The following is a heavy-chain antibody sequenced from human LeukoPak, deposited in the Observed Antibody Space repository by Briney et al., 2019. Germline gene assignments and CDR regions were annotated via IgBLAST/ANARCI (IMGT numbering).Heavy chain of an antibody. CDR1: GGSISSYY. V-gene: IGHV4-4*07. CDR3: ARGPSNRAMGLLDY. J-gene: IGHJ4*02. Sequence: SETLSLTCAVSGGSISSYYWSWIRQPAGRGLEWIGRIYTSGSTNYNPSLKSRVTMSVDTSKNQFSLKLSSVTAADTAVYYCARGPSNRAMGLLDYWGQGTLVTVSS. D-gene: IGHD5-18*01. CDR2: IYTSGST.